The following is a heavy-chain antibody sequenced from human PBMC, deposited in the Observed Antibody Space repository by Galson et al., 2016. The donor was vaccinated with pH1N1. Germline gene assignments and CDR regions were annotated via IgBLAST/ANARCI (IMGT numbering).Heavy chain of an antibody. J-gene: IGHJ6*02. V-gene: IGHV3-23*01. CDR3: AKTTTHDLWYYYGMDV. D-gene: IGHD1-1*01. Sequence: SLRPSCAASGFTFSSFAMNWVRQGPGKGLEWVSSISSTGGETYYADSVKGRFTISRDNSKNTLYLQVNSLRAEDTAVYFCAKTTTHDLWYYYGMDVWGHGTAVTVSS. CDR1: GFTFSSFA. CDR2: ISSTGGET.